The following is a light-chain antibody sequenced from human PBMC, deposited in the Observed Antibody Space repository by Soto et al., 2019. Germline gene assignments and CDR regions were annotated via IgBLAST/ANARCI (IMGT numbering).Light chain of an antibody. J-gene: IGLJ1*01. CDR3: SSYAASTYV. CDR1: SSDVGGYNY. Sequence: QSALTQPPSAAGSPGQSVTISFTGTSSDVGGYNYVSWYQQHPGKAPKLIIYEVSKRPSGVPDRFSGSKSGNTASLTVSGLQTEDEADYYCSSYAASTYVFGTGTKVTVL. V-gene: IGLV2-8*01. CDR2: EVS.